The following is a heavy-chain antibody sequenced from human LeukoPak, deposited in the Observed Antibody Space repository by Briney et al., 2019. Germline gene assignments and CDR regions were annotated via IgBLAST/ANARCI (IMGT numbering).Heavy chain of an antibody. V-gene: IGHV3-73*01. CDR1: GFTFSASV. CDR2: IGNKANSYAT. J-gene: IGHJ4*02. Sequence: PGGSLKLSCAASGFTFSASVMHWVRQASGKGLEWVGRIGNKANSYATVYAASVKGRFTISRDDSKNTAYLQMNRLKTEDTAVYYCARDSRNYYGSGTYYRGAYFFDFWGQGTLVTVSS. D-gene: IGHD3-10*01. CDR3: ARDSRNYYGSGTYYRGAYFFDF.